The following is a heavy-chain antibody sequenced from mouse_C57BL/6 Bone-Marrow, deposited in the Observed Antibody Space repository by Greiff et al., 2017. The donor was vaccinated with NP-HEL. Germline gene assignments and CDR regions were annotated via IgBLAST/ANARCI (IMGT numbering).Heavy chain of an antibody. V-gene: IGHV1-4*01. CDR1: GYTFTSYT. Sequence: QVQLQQSGAELARPGASVKMSCKASGYTFTSYTMHWVKQRPGQGLEWIGYINPSSGYTKYNQKFKDKATLTADKSSSTAYMQLSSLTSEDSAVYYCARPQLFLYYYAMDYWGQGTSVTVSS. CDR2: INPSSGYT. J-gene: IGHJ4*01. CDR3: ARPQLFLYYYAMDY. D-gene: IGHD4-1*02.